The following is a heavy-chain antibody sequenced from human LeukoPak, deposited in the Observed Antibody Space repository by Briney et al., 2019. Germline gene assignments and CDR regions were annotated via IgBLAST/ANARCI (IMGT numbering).Heavy chain of an antibody. D-gene: IGHD3-22*01. J-gene: IGHJ4*02. Sequence: GGSLRLSCAASGFTVSSNYMSWVRQAPGKGLEWVSVIYSGGSTYYADSVKGRFTISRDNSKNTLYLQMNSLRAEDTAVYYCARDISYYYDSSGYYYPIFDYWGQGALVTVSS. CDR2: IYSGGST. V-gene: IGHV3-53*01. CDR3: ARDISYYYDSSGYYYPIFDY. CDR1: GFTVSSNY.